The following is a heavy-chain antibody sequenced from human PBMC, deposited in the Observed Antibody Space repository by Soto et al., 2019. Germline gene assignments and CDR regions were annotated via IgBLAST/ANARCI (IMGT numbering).Heavy chain of an antibody. CDR1: GFTFSSYA. CDR2: ISGSGGST. V-gene: IGHV3-23*01. D-gene: IGHD2-15*01. CDR3: AKEGTCSGGSCWGYYYGMDV. J-gene: IGHJ6*02. Sequence: VGSLRLSCAASGFTFSSYAMSWVRQAPGKGLEWVSAISGSGGSTYYADSVKGRFTISRDNSKNTLYLQMNSLRAEDTAVYYCAKEGTCSGGSCWGYYYGMDVWGQGTTVTVSS.